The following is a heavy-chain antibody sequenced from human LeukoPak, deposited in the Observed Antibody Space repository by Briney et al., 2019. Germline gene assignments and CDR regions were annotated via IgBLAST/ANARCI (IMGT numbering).Heavy chain of an antibody. CDR1: GFTFSSYW. D-gene: IGHD2-21*02. J-gene: IGHJ4*02. CDR2: INSDGSST. V-gene: IGHV3-74*01. Sequence: GGSLRLSCAASGFTFSSYWMRWVRQAPGKGLVWVSRINSDGSSTSYADSVKGRFTISRDNAKNTLYLQMNSLRAEDTAVYYCARERIGCGGDCYSDYWGQGTLVTVSS. CDR3: ARERIGCGGDCYSDY.